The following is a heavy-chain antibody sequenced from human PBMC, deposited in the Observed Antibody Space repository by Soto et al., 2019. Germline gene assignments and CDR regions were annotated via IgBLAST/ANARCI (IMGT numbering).Heavy chain of an antibody. CDR2: IYYSGST. V-gene: IGHV4-59*01. CDR1: GGSISSYY. CDR3: ARGYDSSGYYHSWFDP. D-gene: IGHD3-22*01. J-gene: IGHJ5*02. Sequence: SETLSLTCTVSGGSISSYYWSWIRQPPGKGLEWIGYIYYSGSTNYNPSLKSRVTISVDTSKNQFSLKLSSVTAADTAVYYCARGYDSSGYYHSWFDPWGQGTLVTVSS.